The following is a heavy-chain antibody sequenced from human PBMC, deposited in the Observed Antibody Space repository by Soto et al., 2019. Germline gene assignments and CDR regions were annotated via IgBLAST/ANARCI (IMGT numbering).Heavy chain of an antibody. J-gene: IGHJ6*03. D-gene: IGHD3-9*01. CDR2: IKQDGSEK. CDR1: GFTFSSYW. V-gene: IGHV3-7*01. CDR3: ARSLSEYFDWLFGFYMDV. Sequence: GGSLRLSCAASGFTFSSYWMSWVSQAPGKGLEWVANIKQDGSEKYYVDSVKGRFTISRDNAKNSLYLQMNSLRAEDTAVYYCARSLSEYFDWLFGFYMDVWGKGTTVTVSS.